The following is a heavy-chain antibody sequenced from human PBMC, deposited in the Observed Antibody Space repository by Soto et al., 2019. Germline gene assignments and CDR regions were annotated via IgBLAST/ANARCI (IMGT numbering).Heavy chain of an antibody. J-gene: IGHJ4*02. Sequence: SETLSLTCAVYGGSFSGYYWSWIRQSPEKGLEWVGEINHSGSTNYNPSLKGRVTISVDTSKNQFSLKLSSVTAADTAVYYCARGKGEYYGSGSYYVDYWGQGTLVTDSS. CDR1: GGSFSGYY. D-gene: IGHD3-10*01. CDR2: INHSGST. V-gene: IGHV4-34*01. CDR3: ARGKGEYYGSGSYYVDY.